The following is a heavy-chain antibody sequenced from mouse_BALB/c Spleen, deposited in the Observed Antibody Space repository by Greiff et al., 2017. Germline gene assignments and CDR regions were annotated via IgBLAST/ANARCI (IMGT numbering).Heavy chain of an antibody. J-gene: IGHJ3*01. V-gene: IGHV1S56*01. Sequence: VKLQESGPELVKPGASVRISCKASGYTFTSYYIHWVKQRPGQGLEWIGWIYPGNVNTKYNEKFKGKATLTADKSSSTAYMQLSSLTSEDSAVYFCARSMGVTMINSWFAYWGQGTLVTVSA. D-gene: IGHD2-4*01. CDR1: GYTFTSYY. CDR2: IYPGNVNT. CDR3: ARSMGVTMINSWFAY.